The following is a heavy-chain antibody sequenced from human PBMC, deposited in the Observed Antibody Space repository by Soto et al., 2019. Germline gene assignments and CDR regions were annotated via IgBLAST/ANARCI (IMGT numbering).Heavy chain of an antibody. CDR3: ARRDLYYYGMDV. D-gene: IGHD3-3*01. CDR1: GGSVSSGSYY. V-gene: IGHV4-61*01. Sequence: SETLSLTCTVSGGSVSSGSYYWSWIRQPPGKGLEWIGYIYYSGSTNYNPSLKSRVTISVDTSKNQFSLKLSSVTAADTAVYYCARRDLYYYGMDVWGQGTTVTVSS. J-gene: IGHJ6*02. CDR2: IYYSGST.